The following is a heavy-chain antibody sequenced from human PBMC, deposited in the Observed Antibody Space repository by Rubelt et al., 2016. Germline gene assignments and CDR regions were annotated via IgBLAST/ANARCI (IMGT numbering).Heavy chain of an antibody. Sequence: NYNPSLNSRVTILVDTSKNQFSLKLSSVTAADTAVYYCASSSWYVFDYWGQGTLVTVSS. J-gene: IGHJ4*02. V-gene: IGHV4-59*01. CDR3: ASSSWYVFDY. D-gene: IGHD6-13*01.